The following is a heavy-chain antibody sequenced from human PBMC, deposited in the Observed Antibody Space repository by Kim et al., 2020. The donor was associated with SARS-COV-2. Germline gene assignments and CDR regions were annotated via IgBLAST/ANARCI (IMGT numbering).Heavy chain of an antibody. V-gene: IGHV3-74*01. D-gene: IGHD2-15*01. CDR3: ARTFTAVAADSWFDP. CDR2: INNDGSST. CDR1: GFTFSSYW. J-gene: IGHJ5*02. Sequence: GGSLRLSCAASGFTFSSYWMHWVRQAPGKGLVWVSRINNDGSSTSYGVSMKGRFTISRDNAKNTLYLQMNSLRAEDTAVYYCARTFTAVAADSWFDPWGQGTLVTVSS.